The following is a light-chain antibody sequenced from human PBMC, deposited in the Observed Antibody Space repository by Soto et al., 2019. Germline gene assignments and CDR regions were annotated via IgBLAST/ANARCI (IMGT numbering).Light chain of an antibody. V-gene: IGLV2-11*01. CDR2: DVS. J-gene: IGLJ2*01. Sequence: QSALTQPRSVSGSPGQSVTISCTGTSSDVGGYNYVSWYQQHPGKAPKLMIYDVSKRPSGVPDRFSGSKSGNTASLTISGLQDEDEADYYCCSYAGSYGVVFGGATTLTV. CDR1: SSDVGGYNY. CDR3: CSYAGSYGVV.